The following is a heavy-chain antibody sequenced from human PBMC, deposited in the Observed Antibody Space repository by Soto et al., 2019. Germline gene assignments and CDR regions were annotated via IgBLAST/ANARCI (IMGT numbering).Heavy chain of an antibody. Sequence: EVQLVESGGGLVQPGRSLRLSCEAFGFTFDDYAMHWVRQAPGKGLEWVSAISWSSDKMDYADSVKGRFTISRDNAKSSLYLQMNSMRGDDTALYFCARVPNYGDQRPFEQWGRGTLVTVSS. CDR3: ARVPNYGDQRPFEQ. CDR2: ISWSSDKM. V-gene: IGHV3-9*01. D-gene: IGHD4-17*01. CDR1: GFTFDDYA. J-gene: IGHJ4*02.